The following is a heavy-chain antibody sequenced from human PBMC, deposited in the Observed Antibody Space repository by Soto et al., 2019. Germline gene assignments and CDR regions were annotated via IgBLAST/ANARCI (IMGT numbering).Heavy chain of an antibody. D-gene: IGHD6-13*01. Sequence: QVQLQESGPGLEKASETLSLTCTVSSGSISTHYWSWIRQPAGKGLEWIGRIYSSGSTLYNPSLKSRVTMSVDTAKNQFSLKLSSVTAADTAVYLCAGGAAADFFDYWGQGTLVTVSS. J-gene: IGHJ4*02. CDR2: IYSSGST. CDR3: AGGAAADFFDY. V-gene: IGHV4-4*07. CDR1: SGSISTHY.